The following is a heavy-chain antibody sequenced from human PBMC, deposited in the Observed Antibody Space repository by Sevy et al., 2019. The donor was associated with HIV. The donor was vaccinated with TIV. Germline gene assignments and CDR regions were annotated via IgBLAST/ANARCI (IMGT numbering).Heavy chain of an antibody. D-gene: IGHD3-3*01. V-gene: IGHV1-8*01. CDR3: ARVMYDFWSGYYATDAFDI. J-gene: IGHJ3*02. CDR2: MNHNSSNT. CDR1: GYTFTSYD. Sequence: ASVKVSCKASGYTFTSYDINWVRQATGQGLEWMGWMNHNSSNTGYAQKFQGRVTMTRNTSISTAYMELSSPRSEDTAAYYCARVMYDFWSGYYATDAFDIWGQGTMVTVSS.